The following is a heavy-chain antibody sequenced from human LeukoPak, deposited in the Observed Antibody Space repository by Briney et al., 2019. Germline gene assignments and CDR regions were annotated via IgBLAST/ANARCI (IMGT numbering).Heavy chain of an antibody. CDR2: INWNGGST. V-gene: IGHV3-20*04. J-gene: IGHJ3*02. CDR1: GFTFDDYG. D-gene: IGHD1-14*01. CDR3: ARDRFPEGNDAFDI. Sequence: GGSLRLSCAASGFTFDDYGMTWVRQVPGKGLEWVSGINWNGGSTTYADSVKGRFTISRDNAKKSLYLQMNSLRAEDTALYYCARDRFPEGNDAFDIRGQGTMVTVSS.